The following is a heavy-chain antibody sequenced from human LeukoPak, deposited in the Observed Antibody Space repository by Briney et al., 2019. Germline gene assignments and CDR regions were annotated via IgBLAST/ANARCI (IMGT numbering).Heavy chain of an antibody. CDR1: GDSVSSNSAV. CDR3: ASSGSYRFDC. J-gene: IGHJ4*02. D-gene: IGHD1-26*01. Sequence: SQTLSLTCAISGDSVSSNSAVWNWIRQSPSRGLEWLGKTYYRSKWYNEYAVSEKSRIIITPDTSKNQFSLQLNSVTPDDTAVYYCASSGSYRFDCWGQGTLVTVSS. CDR2: TYYRSKWYN. V-gene: IGHV6-1*01.